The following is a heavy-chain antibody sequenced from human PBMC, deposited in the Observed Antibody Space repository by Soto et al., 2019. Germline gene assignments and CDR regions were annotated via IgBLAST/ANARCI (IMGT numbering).Heavy chain of an antibody. CDR3: ARKAWVRFDY. J-gene: IGHJ4*02. CDR1: GDSISSSVW. CDR2: VFHTGNT. D-gene: IGHD7-27*01. Sequence: ASETLSLTCAVSGDSISSSVWWTWVRQPPGKGLEWIGEVFHTGNTNYNPSLKSRVTMSVDKSTNEFSLKVTSVTAADTAIYYCARKAWVRFDYWGQGARITVSS. V-gene: IGHV4-4*02.